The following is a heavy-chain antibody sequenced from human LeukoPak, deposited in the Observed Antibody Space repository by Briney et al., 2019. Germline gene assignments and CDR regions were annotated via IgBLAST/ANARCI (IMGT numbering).Heavy chain of an antibody. Sequence: SQTLSLTCAISGDSVSSNSAAWNWIRQSPSRGLEGLGRTYYRSKWYNDYAVSVKSRITITPDTSKNQFSLQLNSVTPEDTAVYYCARGAIVGATSVFDYWGQGTLVTVSS. CDR2: TYYRSKWYN. CDR3: ARGAIVGATSVFDY. J-gene: IGHJ4*02. V-gene: IGHV6-1*01. CDR1: GDSVSSNSAA. D-gene: IGHD1-26*01.